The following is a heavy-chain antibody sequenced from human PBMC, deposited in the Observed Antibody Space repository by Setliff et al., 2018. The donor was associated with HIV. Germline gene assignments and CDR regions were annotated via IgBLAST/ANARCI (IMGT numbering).Heavy chain of an antibody. V-gene: IGHV3-72*01. J-gene: IGHJ4*02. CDR1: GFTLSDYY. CDR2: TRNKANGYIT. CDR3: VRAAAGLDI. Sequence: GGSLRLSCAVSGFTLSDYYMDWVRQAPGKGLEWVGRTRNKANGYITEYGASVQGRFTISRDNSKDSLSLQMNNLKAEGTAVYYCVRAAAGLDIWSQGIRVTVSS.